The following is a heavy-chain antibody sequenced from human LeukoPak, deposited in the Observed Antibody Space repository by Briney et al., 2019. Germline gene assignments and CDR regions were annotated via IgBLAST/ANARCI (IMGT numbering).Heavy chain of an antibody. CDR3: ARDRMGDSSSSRAFDI. Sequence: PGGSLRLSCAASGFTFSSYSMNWVRQAPGNGLEWVSSISGSSSYISYADSVKGRFTISRDNAKNSLYLQMNSLRAEDTAVYYCARDRMGDSSSSRAFDIWGQGTMVTVSS. CDR2: ISGSSSYI. CDR1: GFTFSSYS. V-gene: IGHV3-21*01. J-gene: IGHJ3*02. D-gene: IGHD6-6*01.